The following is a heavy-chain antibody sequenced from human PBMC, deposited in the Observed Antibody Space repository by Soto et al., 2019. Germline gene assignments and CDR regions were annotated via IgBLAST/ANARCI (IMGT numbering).Heavy chain of an antibody. D-gene: IGHD2-15*01. CDR3: ARDRCSGGSCYSGWFDP. J-gene: IGHJ5*02. Sequence: ASVKVSCKASGYTFTSYAMHWVRQAPGQRLEWMGWINAGNGNTKYSQKFQGRVTITRDTSASTAYMELSSLRSEDTAVYYCARDRCSGGSCYSGWFDPWGQGTLVTVSS. CDR2: INAGNGNT. CDR1: GYTFTSYA. V-gene: IGHV1-3*01.